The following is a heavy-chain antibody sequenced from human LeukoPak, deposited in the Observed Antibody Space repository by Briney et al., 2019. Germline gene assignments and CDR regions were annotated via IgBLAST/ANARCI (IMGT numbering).Heavy chain of an antibody. J-gene: IGHJ4*02. V-gene: IGHV3-23*01. CDR3: AKESPYSSNRLYYFDY. CDR2: ISGSDGRL. CDR1: GFTFSNFA. D-gene: IGHD2-21*01. Sequence: GGSLRLSCAASGFTFSNFAMSWVRQPPEKGLEWVSAISGSDGRLFYADSVRGRFTISRDNSKSTLSLQMNSLRADDTAVYFCAKESPYSSNRLYYFDYWGQGTLVTVSS.